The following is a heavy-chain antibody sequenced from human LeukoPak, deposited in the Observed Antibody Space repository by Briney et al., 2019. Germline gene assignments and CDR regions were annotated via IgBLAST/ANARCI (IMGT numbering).Heavy chain of an antibody. J-gene: IGHJ3*01. CDR2: ITSDGRNK. D-gene: IGHD1-26*01. CDR3: ANLYSGSPSDAFDV. CDR1: GFTFSTYG. V-gene: IGHV3-30*18. Sequence: GGSLRLSCAASGFTFSTYGMHWVRQAPGKGLEWVAVITSDGRNKYYAASVKGRFTISRDNSENTLSLQMNSLRGDDTAVYYCANLYSGSPSDAFDVWGQGTIVTVSS.